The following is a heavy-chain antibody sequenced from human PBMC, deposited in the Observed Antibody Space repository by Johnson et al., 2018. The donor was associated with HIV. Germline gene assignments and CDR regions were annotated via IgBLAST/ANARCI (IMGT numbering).Heavy chain of an antibody. V-gene: IGHV3-20*04. D-gene: IGHD2-15*01. CDR3: ARVVVVVATVRVGAFDI. CDR2: IHWHGGST. J-gene: IGHJ3*02. CDR1: GFTFDDYG. Sequence: VQLVESGGGVVRPGGSLRLSCAASGFTFDDYGMSWVRQVPGKGLAWVPDIHWHGGSTGYADSAKARFTISRDNAKKSLYLQMNSLRAEDTALYYCARVVVVVATVRVGAFDIWGQGTMVTVSS.